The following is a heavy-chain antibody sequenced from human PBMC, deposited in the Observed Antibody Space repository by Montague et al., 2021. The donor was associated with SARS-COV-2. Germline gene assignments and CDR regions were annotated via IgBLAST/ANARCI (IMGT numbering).Heavy chain of an antibody. J-gene: IGHJ5*02. V-gene: IGHV4-39*01. D-gene: IGHD4-17*01. CDR1: GGSTSCPNCY. CDR3: ARHRNYGDHSLDNWFHP. CDR2: IYNSGNT. Sequence: SETLSLTCTVYGGSTSCPNCYWGWNRPAPGKGLDWKRTIYNSGNTYYNPSLKSRLTISIDTSKNQFSLKLTSVTAADTAGYYCARHRNYGDHSLDNWFHPWGQGTLVTVSS.